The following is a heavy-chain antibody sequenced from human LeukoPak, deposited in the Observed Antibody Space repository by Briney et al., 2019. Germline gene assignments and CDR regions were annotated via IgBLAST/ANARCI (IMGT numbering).Heavy chain of an antibody. CDR2: IYYSGST. Sequence: SETLSLTCTVSGGSISSSSYYWGWIRQPPGKGLEWIGSIYYSGSTYYNPSLKSRVTISVDTSTNQFSLKLSSVTAADTAVYYCARLCSGGSCYEEDYFDYWGQGTLVTVSS. V-gene: IGHV4-39*01. CDR1: GGSISSSSYY. J-gene: IGHJ4*02. CDR3: ARLCSGGSCYEEDYFDY. D-gene: IGHD2-15*01.